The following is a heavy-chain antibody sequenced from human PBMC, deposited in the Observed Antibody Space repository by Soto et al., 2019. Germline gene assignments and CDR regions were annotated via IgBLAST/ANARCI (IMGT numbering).Heavy chain of an antibody. CDR1: GYTFTRYS. CDR2: ISNYNGDT. CDR3: ARGDSTGSPTGWFDP. Sequence: ASVKFSCKASGYTFTRYSINWVRQAPGQGLEWVGWISNYNGDTKYAEKFQGRVTLTTDTSTTTTYMDLRSLTSDDTAVYFCARGDSTGSPTGWFDPWGQGTLVTVSS. D-gene: IGHD6-19*01. J-gene: IGHJ5*02. V-gene: IGHV1-18*04.